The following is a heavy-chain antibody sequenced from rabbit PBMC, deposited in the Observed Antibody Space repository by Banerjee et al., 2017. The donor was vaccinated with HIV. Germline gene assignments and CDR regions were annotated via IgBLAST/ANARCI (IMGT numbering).Heavy chain of an antibody. J-gene: IGHJ6*01. CDR2: IVTGSSGST. Sequence: QQQLEESGGGLVKPGASLTLTCTASGFSFSSGYDMCWVRQAPGKGLELIACIVTGSSGSTWYASWVNGRFTISRSTSLNTVDLQMTSLTAADMATYFCARDPYDGYVGWDLWGPGTLVTVS. D-gene: IGHD6-1*01. V-gene: IGHV1S43*01. CDR1: GFSFSSGYD. CDR3: ARDPYDGYVGWDL.